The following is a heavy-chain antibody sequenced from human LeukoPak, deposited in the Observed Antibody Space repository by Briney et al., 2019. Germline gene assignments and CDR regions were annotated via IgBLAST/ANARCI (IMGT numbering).Heavy chain of an antibody. CDR2: ISDSGDST. D-gene: IGHD6-13*01. CDR1: GFTFSSYP. Sequence: GGSLRLSCAASGFTFSSYPMSWVRQAPGKGLEWVSGISDSGDSTYYADSVKGRFSISRDNSKNTLYLQMYSLRAEDTAVYYCARGEAFLDGQQLVPTGFDPWGQGTLVTVSS. CDR3: ARGEAFLDGQQLVPTGFDP. J-gene: IGHJ5*02. V-gene: IGHV3-23*01.